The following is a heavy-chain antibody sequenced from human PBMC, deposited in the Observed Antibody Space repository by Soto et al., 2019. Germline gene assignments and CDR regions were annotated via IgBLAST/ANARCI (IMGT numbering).Heavy chain of an antibody. J-gene: IGHJ6*02. CDR3: AKGRSYYYYYGVDV. Sequence: PGGSLRLSCSASGFTFSSYVMNWVRQAPGKGLEYVSGITSNGGSTFYADSVKGRFTISRDNSKSTLYLQMNSLRAEDTALYYCAKGRSYYYYYGVDVWGQGTTVTVSS. CDR1: GFTFSSYV. CDR2: ITSNGGST. V-gene: IGHV3-64*04.